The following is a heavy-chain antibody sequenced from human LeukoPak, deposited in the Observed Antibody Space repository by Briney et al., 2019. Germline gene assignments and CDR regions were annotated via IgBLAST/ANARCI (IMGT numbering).Heavy chain of an antibody. Sequence: GASVKVSCKASGYTFTSYGISWVXQAPGQGLXWXXXXXAYNGNTNYAQKLQGRVXMTTDTSTSTAYMELRSLRSDDTAVYYCARRIRTTVTDNWFDPWGQGTLVTVSS. CDR3: ARRIRTTVTDNWFDP. CDR1: GYTFTSYG. V-gene: IGHV1-18*01. CDR2: XXAYNGNT. D-gene: IGHD4-11*01. J-gene: IGHJ5*02.